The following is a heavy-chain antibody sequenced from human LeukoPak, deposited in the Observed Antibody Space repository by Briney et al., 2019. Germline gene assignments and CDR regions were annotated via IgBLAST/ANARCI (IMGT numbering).Heavy chain of an antibody. J-gene: IGHJ4*02. CDR2: FYYSVTT. CDR3: ARNKLAVAGLYYFDY. D-gene: IGHD6-19*01. Sequence: SFYYSVTTYYHPSLKRRVTISVDKAKKQCSLKLSSVTAADTAVYYCARNKLAVAGLYYFDYWGQGTLVTVSS. V-gene: IGHV4-39*01.